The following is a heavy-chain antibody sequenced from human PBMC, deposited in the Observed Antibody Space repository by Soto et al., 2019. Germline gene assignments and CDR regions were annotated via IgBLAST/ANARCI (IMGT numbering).Heavy chain of an antibody. CDR1: GGTFSSYA. D-gene: IGHD2-15*01. CDR3: ASPTKGGFFWWWFDP. J-gene: IGHJ5*02. CDR2: IIPIFGTA. Sequence: QVQLVQSGAEVKKPGSSVKVYCKASGGTFSSYAISWVRQAPVQGLEWMGGIIPIFGTANYAQKFQGRVTITADESTSTAYMELSSLRSEDTAVYYCASPTKGGFFWWWFDPWGQGTLVTVSS. V-gene: IGHV1-69*01.